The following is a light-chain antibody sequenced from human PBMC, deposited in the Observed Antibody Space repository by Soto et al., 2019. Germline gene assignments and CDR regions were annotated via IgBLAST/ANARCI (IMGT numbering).Light chain of an antibody. CDR1: QSISSW. CDR3: QQYNSYPWT. J-gene: IGKJ1*01. CDR2: KAS. Sequence: DIPMTQSPSTLSASVGDRVTITCRASQSISSWLAWYQQKPGKAPNLLIYKASSLERGVPSRFSGSGSGTEFTLTISTLQPDDFATYYCQQYNSYPWTFGQGTKVEIK. V-gene: IGKV1-5*03.